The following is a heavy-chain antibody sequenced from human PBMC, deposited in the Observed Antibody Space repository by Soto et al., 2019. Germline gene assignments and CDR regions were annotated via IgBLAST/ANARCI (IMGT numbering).Heavy chain of an antibody. Sequence: QVQLVESGGGVVQPGRSLRLSCAASGFTFSSYGMHWVRQAPGKGLEWVAVIWYDGSNKYYADSVKGRFTISRDNSKNTLYLQMNSLRAEDTAVYYCAREKQWLESNYFDYWGQGTLVTVSS. CDR2: IWYDGSNK. CDR1: GFTFSSYG. V-gene: IGHV3-33*01. J-gene: IGHJ4*02. D-gene: IGHD6-19*01. CDR3: AREKQWLESNYFDY.